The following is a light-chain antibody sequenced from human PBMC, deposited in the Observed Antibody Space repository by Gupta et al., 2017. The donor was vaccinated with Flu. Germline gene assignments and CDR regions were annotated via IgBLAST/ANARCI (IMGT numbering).Light chain of an antibody. CDR1: TSNIRPNY. J-gene: IGLJ2*01. V-gene: IGLV1-47*01. CDR2: NND. Sequence: QSVLTPPPSASGTPGQRVTISCSGGTSNIRPNYVYWYQQLPGTAPKLLIYNNDHRPSGVPDRFSGSKSGTSASLAISGLRAEDEAHYHCATWDDSLSGVVFGGGTELTVL. CDR3: ATWDDSLSGVV.